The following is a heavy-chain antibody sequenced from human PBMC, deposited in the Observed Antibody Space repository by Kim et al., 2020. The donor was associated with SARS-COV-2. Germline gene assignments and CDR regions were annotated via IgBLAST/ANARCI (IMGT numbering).Heavy chain of an antibody. J-gene: IGHJ4*02. D-gene: IGHD5-12*01. V-gene: IGHV3-7*01. Sequence: GDSGKGRFPTSRDNAKNSLYLQMTSLRAEDTAVYYCARDTYSGYDSPIDYWGQGTLVTVSS. CDR3: ARDTYSGYDSPIDY.